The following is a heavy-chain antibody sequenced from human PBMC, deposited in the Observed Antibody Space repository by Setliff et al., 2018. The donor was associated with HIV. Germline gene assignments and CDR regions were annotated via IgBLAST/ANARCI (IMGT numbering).Heavy chain of an antibody. Sequence: PGGSLRLSCAASGFTFSDYNMNWVRQAPGKGLEWISYVSSTNEITYADSVKGRFTISRDNAKKSLYLQMNNLRAEDTALYYCARDKDWAFDIWGQGTMVTVSS. D-gene: IGHD2-15*01. CDR1: GFTFSDYN. J-gene: IGHJ3*02. CDR3: ARDKDWAFDI. V-gene: IGHV3-48*01. CDR2: VSSTNEIT.